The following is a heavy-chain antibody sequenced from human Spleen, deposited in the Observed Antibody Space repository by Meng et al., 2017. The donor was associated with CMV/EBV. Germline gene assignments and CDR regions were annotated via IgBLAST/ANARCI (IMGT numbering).Heavy chain of an antibody. CDR2: ISYDGSNK. D-gene: IGHD5-18*01. J-gene: IGHJ4*02. V-gene: IGHV3-30*18. Sequence: SGFTFSSYGMHWVRQAPGKGLEWVAVISYDGSNKYYADSVKGRFTISRDNSKNTLYLQMNSLRAEDTAVYYCAKEGGAAGAMVYPIDYWGQGTLVTVSS. CDR1: GFTFSSYG. CDR3: AKEGGAAGAMVYPIDY.